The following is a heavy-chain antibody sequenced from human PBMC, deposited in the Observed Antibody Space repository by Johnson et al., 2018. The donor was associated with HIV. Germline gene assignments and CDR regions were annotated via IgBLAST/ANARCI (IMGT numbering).Heavy chain of an antibody. J-gene: IGHJ3*02. Sequence: QVQLVESGGGVVQPGRSLRLSCAASGFTFSSYAVQWVRQAPDKGLEWVAVISYDGSNKYYADSVKGRFTISRDNSKNTLYLQMNSLKTEYTAVYYCTTGGYYGSGSPDDAFDIWGQGTMVTVSS. D-gene: IGHD3-10*01. CDR3: TTGGYYGSGSPDDAFDI. CDR2: ISYDGSNK. CDR1: GFTFSSYA. V-gene: IGHV3-30*04.